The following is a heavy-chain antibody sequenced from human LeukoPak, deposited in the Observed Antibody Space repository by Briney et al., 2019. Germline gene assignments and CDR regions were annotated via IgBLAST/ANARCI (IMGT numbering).Heavy chain of an antibody. CDR3: ARGANYYYYYVIDI. CDR1: GGSISQYY. Sequence: PSETLSLTCTVSGGSISQYYWSWIRQPPGKGLEWIGYIYYTGSTNYNPSLKSRVTISLDTSKNQFSLKLSSVTAADTAVYYCARGANYYYYYVIDIWGQGTTVTVSS. J-gene: IGHJ6*02. CDR2: IYYTGST. V-gene: IGHV4-59*01.